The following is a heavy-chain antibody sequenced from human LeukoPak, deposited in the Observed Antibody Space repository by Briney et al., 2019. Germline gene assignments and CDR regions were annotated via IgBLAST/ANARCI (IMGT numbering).Heavy chain of an antibody. V-gene: IGHV1-2*02. CDR2: INPNSGGT. D-gene: IGHD6-6*01. Sequence: ASVKVSCKASGYPFTGYYIHWARQVSGQGLEWMGWINPNSGGTNYAQKFQGRVTMTRDTSISTAYMDLSRLISDDTAVYYCARDYAYTSSSPYNWFDPWGQGTLVTVSS. J-gene: IGHJ5*02. CDR3: ARDYAYTSSSPYNWFDP. CDR1: GYPFTGYY.